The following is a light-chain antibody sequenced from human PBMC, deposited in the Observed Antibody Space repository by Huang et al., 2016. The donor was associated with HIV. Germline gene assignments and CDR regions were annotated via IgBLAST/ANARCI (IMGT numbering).Light chain of an antibody. CDR2: WAS. J-gene: IGKJ4*01. V-gene: IGKV4-1*01. Sequence: DIVMTQSPDSLAVSLGERATINCKSSQSLLYSSNNKNYLSWYQQKPGQPPKLLIYWASTREAGVPDRVSGSGSGTDFTLTISSLQAEDVAVYYCQQYYSTPRTFGGGTKVEIK. CDR3: QQYYSTPRT. CDR1: QSLLYSSNNKNY.